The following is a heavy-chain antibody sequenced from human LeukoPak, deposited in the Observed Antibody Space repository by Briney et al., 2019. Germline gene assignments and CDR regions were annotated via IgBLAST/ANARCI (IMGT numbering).Heavy chain of an antibody. CDR2: IYHSGGT. V-gene: IGHV4-30-2*01. D-gene: IGHD1-7*01. CDR3: ARGDLTGTTTPSFDY. CDR1: GGSISSGGYY. J-gene: IGHJ4*02. Sequence: SETLSLTCAVSGGSISSGGYYWSWIRQPPGKGLEWIGYIYHSGGTYYNPSLKSRVTISVDRSKNQFSLKLSSVTAADTAVYYCARGDLTGTTTPSFDYWGQGTLVTVSS.